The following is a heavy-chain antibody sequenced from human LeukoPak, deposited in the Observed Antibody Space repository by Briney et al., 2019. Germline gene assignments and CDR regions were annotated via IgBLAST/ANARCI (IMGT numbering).Heavy chain of an antibody. Sequence: PSETLSLTCTVPGGSISSRSYYWGWIRQPPGKGLEWIGSIYYSGTTYYNPSLKSRVTISVDTSKNRFSLELSSVTAADTAVYYCARSYCSSTTCYAVGAFDIWGQGTMVTVSS. CDR3: ARSYCSSTTCYAVGAFDI. V-gene: IGHV4-39*01. D-gene: IGHD2-2*01. CDR2: IYYSGTT. J-gene: IGHJ3*02. CDR1: GGSISSRSYY.